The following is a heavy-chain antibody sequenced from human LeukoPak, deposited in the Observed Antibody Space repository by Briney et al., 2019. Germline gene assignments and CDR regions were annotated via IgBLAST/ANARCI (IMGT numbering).Heavy chain of an antibody. D-gene: IGHD1-26*01. CDR3: ARGSQIRGYFDY. J-gene: IGHJ4*02. Sequence: SETLSLTCTVSGGSISSYYWSWIRQPPGKGLEWIGYIYYSGSTNYNPSLKSRVTISVDTSKNQFSLKLSPVTAADTAVYYCARGSQIRGYFDYWGQGTLVTVSS. V-gene: IGHV4-59*01. CDR2: IYYSGST. CDR1: GGSISSYY.